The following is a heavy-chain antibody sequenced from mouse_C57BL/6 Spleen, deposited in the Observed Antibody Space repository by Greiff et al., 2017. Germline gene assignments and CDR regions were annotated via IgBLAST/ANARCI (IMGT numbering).Heavy chain of an antibody. J-gene: IGHJ1*03. CDR1: GYTFTSYW. D-gene: IGHD1-1*01. CDR2: IYPGSGST. CDR3: ARADYYGSTYWYFDV. Sequence: QVQLQQPGAELVKPGASVQMSCKASGYTFTSYWITWVKQRPGQGLEWIGDIYPGSGSTNYNEKFKSKATLTVDTSSSTAYMQLSSLTSEDSAVYYCARADYYGSTYWYFDVWGTGTTVTVSS. V-gene: IGHV1-55*01.